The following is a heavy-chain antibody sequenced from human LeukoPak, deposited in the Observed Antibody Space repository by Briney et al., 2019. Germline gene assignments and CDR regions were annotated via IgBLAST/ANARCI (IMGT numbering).Heavy chain of an antibody. CDR3: ARVDRPKSFDY. Sequence: SETLSLTCTVSGGSISSGGYYWSWICQYPGKGLEWIGYIYYSGSTYYNPSLKSRVTISVDTSKNQFSLKLSSVTAADTAVYYRARVDRPKSFDYWGQGTLVTVSS. V-gene: IGHV4-31*03. J-gene: IGHJ4*02. CDR2: IYYSGST. D-gene: IGHD6-6*01. CDR1: GGSISSGGYY.